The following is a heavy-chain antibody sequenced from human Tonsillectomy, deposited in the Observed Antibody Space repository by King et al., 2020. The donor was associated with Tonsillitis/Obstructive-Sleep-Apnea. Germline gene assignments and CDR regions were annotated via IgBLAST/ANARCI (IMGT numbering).Heavy chain of an antibody. CDR1: GYTFTSYY. D-gene: IGHD5-12*01. J-gene: IGHJ5*02. V-gene: IGHV1-46*01. Sequence: QLVQSGAEVKKPGASVKVSCKASGYTFTSYYMHWVRQAPGQGLEWMGIINPSGGSTSYAQKFQGRVTMTRDTSTSTVYMEQSSLRSEDTAVYYCARDASGSVATTPLNWFGPWGQGTLVTVSS. CDR2: INPSGGST. CDR3: ARDASGSVATTPLNWFGP.